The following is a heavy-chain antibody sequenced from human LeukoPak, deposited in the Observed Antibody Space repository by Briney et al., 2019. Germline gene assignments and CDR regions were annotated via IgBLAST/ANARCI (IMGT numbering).Heavy chain of an antibody. CDR1: GYTFTSYG. Sequence: GASVKVSCKASGYTFTSYGISWVRQAPGQGLEWMGWISAYSGNTNYAQKLQGRVTMTTDTSTSTAYMELRSLRSDDTAVYYCARVHDYYDSSGYYYYYYGMDVWGQGTTVTVSS. CDR3: ARVHDYYDSSGYYYYYYGMDV. D-gene: IGHD3-22*01. V-gene: IGHV1-18*01. CDR2: ISAYSGNT. J-gene: IGHJ6*02.